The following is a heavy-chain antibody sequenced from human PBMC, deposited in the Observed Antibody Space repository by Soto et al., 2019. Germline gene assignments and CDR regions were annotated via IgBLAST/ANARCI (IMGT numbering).Heavy chain of an antibody. D-gene: IGHD6-19*01. J-gene: IGHJ4*02. V-gene: IGHV1-18*01. Sequence: QVQLVQSGAEVKKPGASVKVSCKASGYTFTTYGISWVRQAPGQGLEWMGWINGYNGNTNYAQKLQGRVTMTTDTPTTTAYMELRSLRSDDTAMYYGARDPVAGTYFDYWGQGTLVTVSS. CDR2: INGYNGNT. CDR3: ARDPVAGTYFDY. CDR1: GYTFTTYG.